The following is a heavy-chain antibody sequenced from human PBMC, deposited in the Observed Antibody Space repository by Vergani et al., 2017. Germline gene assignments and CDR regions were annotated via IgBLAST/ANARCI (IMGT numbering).Heavy chain of an antibody. J-gene: IGHJ5*02. CDR3: ARAQYYNWFDP. CDR1: GGSFSSDNVY. Sequence: QVQLQELGPGLVTPSQTLSLTCSVSGGSFSSDNVYWTWIRQPAGKGLEWIGRIYTSGSTEYNPSLKSRVTISIDTSKNQFSLNLSSVTAADTAVYYCARAQYYNWFDPWGQGRMVTVSS. CDR2: IYTSGST. D-gene: IGHD3-10*01. V-gene: IGHV4-61*02.